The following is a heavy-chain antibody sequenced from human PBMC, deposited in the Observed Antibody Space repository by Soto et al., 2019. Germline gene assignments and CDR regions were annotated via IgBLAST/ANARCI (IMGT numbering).Heavy chain of an antibody. D-gene: IGHD3-22*01. J-gene: IGHJ3*02. V-gene: IGHV3-74*01. CDR1: GLTFNRYW. CDR2: INTDGSNT. CDR3: AKLGYYDSSGYYTVNI. Sequence: WSLRLSCAASGLTFNRYWMHWVRHAPGKGLVWVSHINTDGSNTNYADSVKGRFTISRDNAKSTLFLQMNSLRDEDTAVYYCAKLGYYDSSGYYTVNIWGQGTMVTVSS.